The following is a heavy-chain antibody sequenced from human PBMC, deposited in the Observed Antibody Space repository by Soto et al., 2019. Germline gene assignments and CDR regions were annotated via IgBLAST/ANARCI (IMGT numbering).Heavy chain of an antibody. CDR1: GGSFSGYY. J-gene: IGHJ3*02. Sequence: SETLSLTCAAYGGSFSGYYWSWLRQPPGKGLEWIGEINHSGRTNYNPSLKSRCTISVDTAKNQFSLRLSSVTAADTAVYYCARGFGGSSWYICNDAFDIWGQGTMVTVSS. D-gene: IGHD6-13*01. CDR3: ARGFGGSSWYICNDAFDI. CDR2: INHSGRT. V-gene: IGHV4-34*01.